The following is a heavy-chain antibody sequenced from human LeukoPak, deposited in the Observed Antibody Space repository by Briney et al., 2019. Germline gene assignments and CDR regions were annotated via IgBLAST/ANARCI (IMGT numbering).Heavy chain of an antibody. D-gene: IGHD6-13*01. CDR3: ARDAAGIAATGVY. CDR1: GGSISSSSYY. V-gene: IGHV4-39*02. J-gene: IGHJ4*02. CDR2: IYYSGST. Sequence: SETLSLTCTVSGGSISSSSYYWGWIRQPPGKGLEWIGSIYYSGSTYYNPSLKSRVTISVDTSKNHFSLKLSSVTAADTAVYYCARDAAGIAATGVYWGQGTLVTVSS.